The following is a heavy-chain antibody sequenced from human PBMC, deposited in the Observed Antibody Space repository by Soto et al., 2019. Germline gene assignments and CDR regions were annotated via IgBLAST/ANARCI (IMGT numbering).Heavy chain of an antibody. CDR2: IYYSGST. CDR1: GGSISSYY. Sequence: LSLTCTVSGGSISSYYWSWIRQPPGKGLEWIGYIYYSGSTNYNPSLKSRVTISVDTSKNQFSLKLSSVTAADTAVYYCARDSDGDYYFDCWGQGTLVTVSS. J-gene: IGHJ4*02. V-gene: IGHV4-59*01. CDR3: ARDSDGDYYFDC. D-gene: IGHD4-17*01.